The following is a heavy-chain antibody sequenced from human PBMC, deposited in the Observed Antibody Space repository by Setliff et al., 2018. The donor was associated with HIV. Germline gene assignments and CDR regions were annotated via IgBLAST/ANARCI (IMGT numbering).Heavy chain of an antibody. Sequence: PSETLSLPCSVYGASISNSNSYWGWIRQPPGKRLGWLGSIYQSGSPSYNPSLSSRLTISVDTSKDQFPLKLTSVTAADTAIYYCARGRDYTGSWFRPYYLDFWGHGNLVTVSS. J-gene: IGHJ4*01. CDR2: IYQSGSP. CDR1: GASISNSNSY. V-gene: IGHV4-39*02. D-gene: IGHD3-3*01. CDR3: ARGRDYTGSWFRPYYLDF.